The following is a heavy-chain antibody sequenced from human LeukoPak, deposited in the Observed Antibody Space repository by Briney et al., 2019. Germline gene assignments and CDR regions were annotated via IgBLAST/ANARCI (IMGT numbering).Heavy chain of an antibody. CDR1: GFTFSSYS. CDR2: ISSSSSYI. J-gene: IGHJ4*02. CDR3: ARESYGGNSAPFDY. V-gene: IGHV3-21*01. Sequence: GGSLRLSCAASGFTFSSYSMNWVRQAPGKGLEWVSPISSSSSYIYYADSVKGRFTISRDNAKNSLYLQMNSLRAEDTAVYYCARESYGGNSAPFDYWGQGTLVTVSS. D-gene: IGHD4-23*01.